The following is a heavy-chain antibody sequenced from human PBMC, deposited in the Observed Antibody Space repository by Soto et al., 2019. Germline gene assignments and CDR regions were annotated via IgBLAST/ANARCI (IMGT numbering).Heavy chain of an antibody. J-gene: IGHJ4*02. CDR1: GFSFSNTW. D-gene: IGHD2-2*01. V-gene: IGHV3-15*07. CDR3: TTDKDCHLTRCYLDH. CDR2: TKGGTP. Sequence: EVQLVESGGGLVKPGGSLRLSCAASGFSFSNTWMNWVRQAPGKGLEWVGRTKGGTPEYAAPVKGRFTISRDDSKDTLYLQMNSLETEETGVYYFTTDKDCHLTRCYLDHWGQGTLVTVSS.